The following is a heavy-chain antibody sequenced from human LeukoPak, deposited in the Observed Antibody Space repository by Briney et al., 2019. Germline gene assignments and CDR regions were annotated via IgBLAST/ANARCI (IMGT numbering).Heavy chain of an antibody. V-gene: IGHV4-34*01. Sequence: SETLSLTCAVYGGSFSGYYWSWIRQPPGKGLEWIVEINHSGSTNYNPSLKSRVTISVDTSKNQFYLKLSSVTAADTAVYYCAREAPNYYYGSGSYYTLFDYWGQGTLVTVTS. J-gene: IGHJ4*02. CDR3: AREAPNYYYGSGSYYTLFDY. CDR1: GGSFSGYY. CDR2: INHSGST. D-gene: IGHD3-10*01.